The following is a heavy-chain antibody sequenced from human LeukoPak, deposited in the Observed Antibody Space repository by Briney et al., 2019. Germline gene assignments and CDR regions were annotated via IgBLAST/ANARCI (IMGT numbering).Heavy chain of an antibody. Sequence: PGRSLRLSCTASGFTFGDYAMSWVRRAPGKGLEWVGFIRSKAYGGTTEYAASVKGRFTISRDDSKSIAYLQMNSLKTEDTAVYYCTRDSPLPVYYYDSSGYYSDYFDYWGQGTLVTVSS. CDR2: IRSKAYGGTT. D-gene: IGHD3-22*01. CDR1: GFTFGDYA. J-gene: IGHJ4*02. V-gene: IGHV3-49*04. CDR3: TRDSPLPVYYYDSSGYYSDYFDY.